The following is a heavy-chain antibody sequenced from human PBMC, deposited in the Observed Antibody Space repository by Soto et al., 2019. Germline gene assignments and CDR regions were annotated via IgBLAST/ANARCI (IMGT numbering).Heavy chain of an antibody. J-gene: IGHJ5*02. V-gene: IGHV3-30*18. D-gene: IGHD2-2*02. CDR2: ISYDGSNK. CDR3: AKEALGYCSSTSCYRNWFDP. Sequence: QVQLVESGGGVVQPGRSLRLSCAASGFTFSSYGMHWVRQAPGKGLEWVAVISYDGSNKYYADSVKGRFTISRDNSKNPLYLQMNSLRAEDTAVYYCAKEALGYCSSTSCYRNWFDPWGQGTLVTVSS. CDR1: GFTFSSYG.